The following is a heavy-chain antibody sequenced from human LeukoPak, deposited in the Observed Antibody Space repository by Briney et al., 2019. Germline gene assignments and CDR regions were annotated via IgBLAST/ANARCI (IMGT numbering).Heavy chain of an antibody. CDR2: INPSGGST. CDR1: GYTFTSYY. V-gene: IGHV1-46*01. CDR3: ARVVVAATGGNWFDP. D-gene: IGHD2-15*01. J-gene: IGHJ5*02. Sequence: GASVKVSCKASGYTFTSYYMHWVRQAPGQGLEWMGIINPSGGSTSYAQKFQGRVTMTRDMSTSTVYMELSSLRSDDTAVYYCARVVVAATGGNWFDPWGQGTLVTVSS.